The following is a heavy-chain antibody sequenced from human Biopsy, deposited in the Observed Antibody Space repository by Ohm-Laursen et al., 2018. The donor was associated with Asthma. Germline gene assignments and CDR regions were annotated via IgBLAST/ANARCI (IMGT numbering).Heavy chain of an antibody. CDR2: VNTGNGDT. CDR3: ARTYYDFLTGQVKDVFGV. CDR1: GYNFISFA. Sequence: GASVKVSCKVSGYNFISFAIHWVRQAPGQRIEWMGWVNTGNGDTKYSQKFQGRVTITRDTSASTAYMELRSLRSEDTATYSCARTYYDFLTGQVKDVFGVWGQGTMVTVSS. J-gene: IGHJ3*01. D-gene: IGHD3-9*01. V-gene: IGHV1-3*04.